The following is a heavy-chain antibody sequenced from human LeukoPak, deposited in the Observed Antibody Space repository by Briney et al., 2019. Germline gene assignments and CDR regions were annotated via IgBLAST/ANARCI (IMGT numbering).Heavy chain of an antibody. J-gene: IGHJ6*02. CDR1: GGSISNYY. CDR3: ARDTRAYYYYGMDV. Sequence: SETLSLTCTVSGGSISNYYWSWIRQPPGKGLEWIGYIYYSGSTNYNPSLKSRVTISVDTSKNQFSLKLSSVTAADTAVYYCARDTRAYYYYGMDVWGQGTTVTVSS. V-gene: IGHV4-59*01. CDR2: IYYSGST.